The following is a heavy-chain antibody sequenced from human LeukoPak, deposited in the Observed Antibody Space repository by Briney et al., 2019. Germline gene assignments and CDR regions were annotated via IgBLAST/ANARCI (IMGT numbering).Heavy chain of an antibody. J-gene: IGHJ6*02. CDR1: GFTFSSYW. CDR2: INTDGSST. CDR3: ARGFHYGLDV. V-gene: IGHV3-74*01. D-gene: IGHD3-10*01. Sequence: GGSLRLSCAASGFTFSSYWMHWVRQAPGKGLVWVSRINTDGSSTSYADSVKGRFTISRDNAKNSLSLEMNSLRAEDTAVYYCARGFHYGLDVWGQGTTVTVSS.